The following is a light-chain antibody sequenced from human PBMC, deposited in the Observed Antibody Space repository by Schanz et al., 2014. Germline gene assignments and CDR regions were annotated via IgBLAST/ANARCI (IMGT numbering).Light chain of an antibody. J-gene: IGLJ1*01. CDR1: TDVDYGNF. CDR3: SSYTSSSPFV. CDR2: DVH. V-gene: IGLV2-14*03. Sequence: QSALTQPASVSGSPGQSITVSCTGTTDVDYGNFVSWYQQHPGKAPKLIIYDVHHRPSGVSNRFSGSKTGDTASLTISGLQAEDEADYYCSSYTSSSPFVFGTGTKLTVL.